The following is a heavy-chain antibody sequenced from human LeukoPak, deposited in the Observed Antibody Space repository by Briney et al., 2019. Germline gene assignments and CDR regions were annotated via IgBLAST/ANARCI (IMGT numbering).Heavy chain of an antibody. CDR1: GFTFSSYG. V-gene: IGHV3-30*02. CDR3: AKDRVGDYSTFLDY. CDR2: IRYDGSNK. J-gene: IGHJ4*02. D-gene: IGHD4-11*01. Sequence: GGSLRLSCAASGFTFSSYGMHRVREAPGKGLDWVAFIRYDGSNKYYADSVKGRFTISRDNSKNPLYLQMNSLRAEDTAVYYCAKDRVGDYSTFLDYWGQGTLVTVSS.